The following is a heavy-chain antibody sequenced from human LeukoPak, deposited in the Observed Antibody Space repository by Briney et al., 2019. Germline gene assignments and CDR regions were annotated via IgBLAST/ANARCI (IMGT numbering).Heavy chain of an antibody. J-gene: IGHJ6*04. D-gene: IGHD2-15*01. CDR3: ARDDCSGGSCYSDYYGMDV. V-gene: IGHV1-69*13. Sequence: ASVKVSCKASGGTFSSYAISWVRQAPGQGLEWMGGIIPIFGTANYAQKFQGRVTITADESTSTAYMEPSSLRSEDTAVYYCARDDCSGGSCYSDYYGMDVWGKGTTVTVSS. CDR2: IIPIFGTA. CDR1: GGTFSSYA.